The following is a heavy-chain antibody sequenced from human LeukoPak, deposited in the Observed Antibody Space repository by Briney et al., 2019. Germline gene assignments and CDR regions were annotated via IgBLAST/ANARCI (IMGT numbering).Heavy chain of an antibody. V-gene: IGHV4-59*01. D-gene: IGHD3-22*01. CDR2: IYYSGAT. CDR3: ARYDSSSAGFDF. Sequence: PSETLSLTCTVSGGSISGSYWNWIRQPPGKGLEWIGYIYYSGATYYSPSLKGRVTISVDTSQNQFSLNLNSVTAADTAVYYCARYDSSSAGFDFWGQGTLVTVSS. J-gene: IGHJ4*02. CDR1: GGSISGSY.